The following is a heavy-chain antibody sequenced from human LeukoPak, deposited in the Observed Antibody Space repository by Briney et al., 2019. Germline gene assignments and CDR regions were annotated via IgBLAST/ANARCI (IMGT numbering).Heavy chain of an antibody. V-gene: IGHV3-7*01. CDR2: IKQDGSEK. CDR1: GFTFSSYG. J-gene: IGHJ3*02. CDR3: ARTHPSAFDI. Sequence: GGSLRLSCAASGFTFSSYGMSWVRQAPGKGLEGVANIKQDGSEKNYVDSVKGGFTISRENAKKSLYLQMNSLRAEDTAVYYCARTHPSAFDIWGQGTMVTVSS.